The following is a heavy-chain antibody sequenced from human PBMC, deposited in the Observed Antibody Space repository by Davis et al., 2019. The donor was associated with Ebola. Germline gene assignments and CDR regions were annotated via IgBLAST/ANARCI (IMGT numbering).Heavy chain of an antibody. CDR3: AREYYDFWSGYYSRRADAFDI. Sequence: GESLKISCAASGFTFSSYGMHWVRQAPGKGLEWVAVISYDGSNKYYADSVKGRFIISRDNSKNTLYLQMNSLRAEDTAVYYCAREYYDFWSGYYSRRADAFDIWGQGTMVTVSS. CDR2: ISYDGSNK. CDR1: GFTFSSYG. V-gene: IGHV3-30*03. J-gene: IGHJ3*02. D-gene: IGHD3-3*01.